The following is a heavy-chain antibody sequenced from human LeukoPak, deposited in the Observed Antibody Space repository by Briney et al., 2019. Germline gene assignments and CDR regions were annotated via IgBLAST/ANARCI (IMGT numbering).Heavy chain of an antibody. Sequence: GRSLRLSCAASGFTFSSYAMHWVRQAPGKGLEWVAVISYDGSNKYYADSVKGRFTISRDNSKNTLYLQMNSLRAEDMALYYCAKDSGHSSGWIDYWGQGTLVTVSS. D-gene: IGHD6-19*01. CDR1: GFTFSSYA. J-gene: IGHJ4*02. V-gene: IGHV3-30-3*01. CDR2: ISYDGSNK. CDR3: AKDSGHSSGWIDY.